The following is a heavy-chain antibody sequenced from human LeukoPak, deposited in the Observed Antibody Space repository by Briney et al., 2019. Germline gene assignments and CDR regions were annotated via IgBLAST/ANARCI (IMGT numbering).Heavy chain of an antibody. CDR2: ISAYNGNT. J-gene: IGHJ3*02. Sequence: GASVKVSCKASGYTFTSYGISWVRQAPGQGLEWMGWISAYNGNTNYAQKLQGRVTMTTDTSTSTAYMELRSLRSDDTAVYYCARVRSLHSSGWYLDAFDIWGQGTMVTVSS. D-gene: IGHD6-19*01. CDR3: ARVRSLHSSGWYLDAFDI. CDR1: GYTFTSYG. V-gene: IGHV1-18*01.